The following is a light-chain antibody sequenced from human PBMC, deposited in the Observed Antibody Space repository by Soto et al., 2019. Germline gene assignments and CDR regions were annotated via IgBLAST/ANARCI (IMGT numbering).Light chain of an antibody. Sequence: QSALTQPASVSGSPGQSITISCTGTSSDVGGYNYVSWYQQHPGKAPKLMIYEVSNRPSGVSNRFSGSKSGNTASLTISGLQAEDEADYYCSSYTSSSTMCVVFGGGTKLTV. CDR2: EVS. CDR3: SSYTSSSTMCVV. V-gene: IGLV2-14*01. J-gene: IGLJ2*01. CDR1: SSDVGGYNY.